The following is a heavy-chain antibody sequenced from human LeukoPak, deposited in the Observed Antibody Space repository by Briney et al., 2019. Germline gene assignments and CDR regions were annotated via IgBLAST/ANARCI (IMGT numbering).Heavy chain of an antibody. D-gene: IGHD6-13*01. CDR2: IYYSGST. J-gene: IGHJ3*02. Sequence: SETLSLTCTVSGGSIRGYYWSWIRQPPGKGLEWIGYIYYSGSTNYNPSLKRRVTISVDMSKNQFSLKLSSVTAADTAVYYCARAWGDSSSWYAEPNAFDIWGQGTMVTVSS. CDR1: GGSIRGYY. CDR3: ARAWGDSSSWYAEPNAFDI. V-gene: IGHV4-59*01.